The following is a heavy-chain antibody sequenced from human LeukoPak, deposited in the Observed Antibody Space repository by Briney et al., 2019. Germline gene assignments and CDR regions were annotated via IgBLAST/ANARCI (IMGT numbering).Heavy chain of an antibody. V-gene: IGHV3-11*01. CDR1: GFTFSDYY. CDR3: ARDGDSFLFDY. D-gene: IGHD2-21*02. Sequence: GGSPRLSCAASGFTFSDYYMNWIRQAPGKGLEWVSYISSSGSTIYYADSVKGRFTISRDNAKNSLYLQMNNLRAEDTAVYYCARDGDSFLFDYWGQGTLVTVSS. J-gene: IGHJ4*02. CDR2: ISSSGSTI.